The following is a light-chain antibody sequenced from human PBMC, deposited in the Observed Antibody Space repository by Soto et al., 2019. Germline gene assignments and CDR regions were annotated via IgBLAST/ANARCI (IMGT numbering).Light chain of an antibody. J-gene: IGKJ5*01. CDR2: DAS. V-gene: IGKV1-33*01. CDR1: QDISNY. CDR3: QQYANLPPIT. Sequence: DIQMTQSPSSLSASVGDRVTITCQASQDISNYLNWYQQKPGKAPKLLIYDASNLEKGVPSRFSGSGSGTDFTFTISSLQPEDIATYYCQQYANLPPITFGRGTRLEIK.